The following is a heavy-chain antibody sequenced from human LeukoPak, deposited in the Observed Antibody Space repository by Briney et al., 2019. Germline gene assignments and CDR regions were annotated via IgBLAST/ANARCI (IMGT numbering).Heavy chain of an antibody. V-gene: IGHV3-9*01. CDR2: ISWNSGSI. D-gene: IGHD6-13*01. CDR3: AKDRSWAAHDAFDI. CDR1: GFTFDDYA. Sequence: GGSLRLSCAASGFTFDDYAMPWVRQAPGKGLEWVSGISWNSGSIGYADSVKGRFTISRDNAKNSLYLQMNSLRAEDTALYYCAKDRSWAAHDAFDIWGQGTMVTVSS. J-gene: IGHJ3*02.